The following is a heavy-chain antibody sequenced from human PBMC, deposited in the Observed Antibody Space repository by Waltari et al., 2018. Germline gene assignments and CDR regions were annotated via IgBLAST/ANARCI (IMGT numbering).Heavy chain of an antibody. CDR3: ATALGDSSSASRPFDF. CDR1: GYTFSDYY. Sequence: EVQLLQSGAELKEPGTTVRISCKVSGYTFSDYYIHWVQQAPGKGLRWMGLVDLEDGETRYADNFQGRVTISADTSTDTAFMELSSLRSEDTAVFYCATALGDSSSASRPFDFWGQGTMITVSS. V-gene: IGHV1-69-2*01. D-gene: IGHD6-19*01. CDR2: VDLEDGET. J-gene: IGHJ3*01.